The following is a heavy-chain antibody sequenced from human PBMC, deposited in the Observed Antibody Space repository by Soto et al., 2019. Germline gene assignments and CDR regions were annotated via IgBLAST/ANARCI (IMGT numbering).Heavy chain of an antibody. CDR1: GGSFSGYY. Sequence: SETLSLTCAVYGGSFSGYYWSWIRQPPGKGLEWIGEINHSGSTNYNPSLKSRVTISVDTSKNQFSLKLSSVTAADTAVYYCARGRKTYYGSGSPWFDPWGQGTLVTVSS. D-gene: IGHD3-10*01. CDR2: INHSGST. CDR3: ARGRKTYYGSGSPWFDP. J-gene: IGHJ5*02. V-gene: IGHV4-34*01.